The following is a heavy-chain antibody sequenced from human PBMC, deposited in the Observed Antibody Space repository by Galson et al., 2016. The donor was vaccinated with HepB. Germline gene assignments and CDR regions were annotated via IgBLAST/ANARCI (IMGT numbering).Heavy chain of an antibody. J-gene: IGHJ5*02. Sequence: CAISGDSVSSDNAAWNWIRQSPPRGLEWLGRTYYRSKWYNDYAPSVKSRVTINADTSKNQFSLQLNSVTPEDTAVYYCARTRTAEFDPWGQGTLVTVSS. CDR1: GDSVSSDNAA. V-gene: IGHV6-1*01. CDR2: TYYRSKWYN. CDR3: ARTRTAEFDP. D-gene: IGHD1-1*01.